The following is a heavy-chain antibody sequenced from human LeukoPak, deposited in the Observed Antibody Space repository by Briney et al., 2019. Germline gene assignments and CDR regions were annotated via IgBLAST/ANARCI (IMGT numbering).Heavy chain of an antibody. CDR3: AIAGESSNWFSYFDY. CDR2: IYTDGRT. J-gene: IGHJ4*02. CDR1: GFTFSSYA. V-gene: IGHV3-53*01. Sequence: GGSLRLSCAASGFTFSSYAMSWVRQAPGKGLEWVSVIYTDGRTYYADSVKGRFTISRDNSKNILYVQMNSLRAEDTAVYYCAIAGESSNWFSYFDYWGQGTLVTVSS. D-gene: IGHD6-13*01.